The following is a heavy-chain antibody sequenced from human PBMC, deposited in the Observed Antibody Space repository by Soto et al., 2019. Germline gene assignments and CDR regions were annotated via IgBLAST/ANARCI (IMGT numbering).Heavy chain of an antibody. Sequence: RLSCAVSGFTFTDHAMTWVRQAPGKGLEWVSTTSNNGDRTFYADSVKGRFTVSTDRTNNTLYLQMNSLRADDTAVYFCARPPLYSNGGYFDSWGQGTLVTVSS. J-gene: IGHJ4*02. CDR1: GFTFTDHA. V-gene: IGHV3-23*01. D-gene: IGHD6-19*01. CDR2: TSNNGDRT. CDR3: ARPPLYSNGGYFDS.